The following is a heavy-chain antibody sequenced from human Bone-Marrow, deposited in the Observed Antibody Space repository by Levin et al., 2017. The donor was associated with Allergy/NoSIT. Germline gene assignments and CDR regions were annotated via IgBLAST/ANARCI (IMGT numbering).Heavy chain of an antibody. J-gene: IGHJ6*03. CDR2: IDWDDDK. Sequence: ESGPTLVKPPQTLTLTCTFSGFSLSTSGMCVSWIRQPPGKALEWLALIDWDDDKYYSTSLKTRLTISKDTSKNQVVLTMTNMDPVDTATYYCARTRHGYSGYDADYYYYYMDVWGKGTTVTVSS. D-gene: IGHD5-12*01. CDR1: GFSLSTSGMC. CDR3: ARTRHGYSGYDADYYYYYMDV. V-gene: IGHV2-70*01.